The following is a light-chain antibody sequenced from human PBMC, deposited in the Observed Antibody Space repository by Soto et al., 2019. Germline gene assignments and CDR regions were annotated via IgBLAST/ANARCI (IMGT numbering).Light chain of an antibody. CDR3: QQYDSSPLT. CDR2: GAS. Sequence: EMVLTQSPGTLSLSPGERATLSCRASQSVSSSYLACYQQKPGQAPRLLIYGASSRATGIPDRFSGSGSGTDFTLTISRLEPEDFAVYYWQQYDSSPLTFGGGTKVEIK. V-gene: IGKV3-20*01. J-gene: IGKJ4*01. CDR1: QSVSSSY.